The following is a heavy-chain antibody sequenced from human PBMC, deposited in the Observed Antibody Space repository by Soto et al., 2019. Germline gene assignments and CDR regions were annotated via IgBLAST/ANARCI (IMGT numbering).Heavy chain of an antibody. J-gene: IGHJ4*02. CDR1: GFSFNTNV. Sequence: QVQLVESGGAVVQPATSLRLSCVASGFSFNTNVLHWVRQAPGKGLEWVAVMSPSGAEKYYTDSVRGRFTISRDNSKNSLYLQMNSLTADDTAAYYYALDNTPDAPDYFDYLDQGTVVAVSS. D-gene: IGHD1-20*01. V-gene: IGHV3-30-3*01. CDR2: MSPSGAEK. CDR3: ALDNTPDAPDYFDY.